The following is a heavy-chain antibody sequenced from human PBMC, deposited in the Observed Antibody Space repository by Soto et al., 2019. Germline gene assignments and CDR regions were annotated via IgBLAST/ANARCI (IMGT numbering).Heavy chain of an antibody. D-gene: IGHD3-16*01. V-gene: IGHV1-18*01. Sequence: QVQLVQSGAEVKKPGASVKVSCKSPGYTFPNFGISWVRQAPGQRLEWLGWISAYNGNTNYAQNFQGRVTMTTDTSTITAYMELRSLGSDDTAVYYCASGGTPIAYWGQGTLVTVSS. J-gene: IGHJ4*02. CDR2: ISAYNGNT. CDR1: GYTFPNFG. CDR3: ASGGTPIAY.